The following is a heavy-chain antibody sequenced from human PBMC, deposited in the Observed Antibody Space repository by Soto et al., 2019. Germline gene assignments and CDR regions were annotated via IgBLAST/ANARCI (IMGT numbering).Heavy chain of an antibody. D-gene: IGHD3-16*02. Sequence: EVQLVESGGGLVKPGGSLRLSCAASGFTFSSYSMNWVRQAPGKGLEWVSSISSSSSYIYYADSVKGRFTISRDNAKNSLYLQMNSLRAEDTAVYYCASYRTLRTALDYWGQGTLVTVSS. CDR2: ISSSSSYI. J-gene: IGHJ4*02. CDR3: ASYRTLRTALDY. V-gene: IGHV3-21*01. CDR1: GFTFSSYS.